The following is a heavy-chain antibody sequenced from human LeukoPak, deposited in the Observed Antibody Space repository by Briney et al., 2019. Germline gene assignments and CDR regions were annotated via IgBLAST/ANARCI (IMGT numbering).Heavy chain of an antibody. CDR3: AHRLWAGTTFDS. CDR1: GFSLTTTGVS. CDR2: IYWDDDK. Sequence: SGPTLVRPTETLSLTCTFSGFSLTTTGVSVGWIRQPPGKALDWLALIYWDDDKRYSPSLKSRLTITKDTSKNQVVLTMTNMDPVDTATYYCAHRLWAGTTFDSWGQGILVTVSS. D-gene: IGHD1-7*01. J-gene: IGHJ4*02. V-gene: IGHV2-5*02.